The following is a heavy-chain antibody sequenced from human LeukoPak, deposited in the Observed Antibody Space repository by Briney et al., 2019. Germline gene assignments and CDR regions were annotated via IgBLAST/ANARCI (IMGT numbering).Heavy chain of an antibody. CDR3: AKDNSSSWDKFDY. V-gene: IGHV3-7*01. CDR1: GFTFSSYW. D-gene: IGHD6-13*01. Sequence: GGSLRLSCAASGFTFSSYWMGWVRQAPGKGLEWVANIKEDGSEMYYVDSVKGRFTISRDNAKNSLYLQMNSLRAEDTAVYYCAKDNSSSWDKFDYWGQGTLVTVSS. CDR2: IKEDGSEM. J-gene: IGHJ4*02.